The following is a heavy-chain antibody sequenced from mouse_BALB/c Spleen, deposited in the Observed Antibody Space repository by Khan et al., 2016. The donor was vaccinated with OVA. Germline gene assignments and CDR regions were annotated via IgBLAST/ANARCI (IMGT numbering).Heavy chain of an antibody. CDR2: IWSGGST. CDR3: ARNYNYDEGLAY. V-gene: IGHV2-2*02. Sequence: MQLQQSGPGLVQPSQSLSITCPVSGFSLTTYGVHWVRQSPVKCLAWLGVIWSGGSTDYNAAFISRLSIRQDSSKSQVFFKMNSLQVNDTAIYYCARNYNYDEGLAYWGQGTLVTVSA. J-gene: IGHJ3*01. D-gene: IGHD2-12*01. CDR1: GFSLTTYG.